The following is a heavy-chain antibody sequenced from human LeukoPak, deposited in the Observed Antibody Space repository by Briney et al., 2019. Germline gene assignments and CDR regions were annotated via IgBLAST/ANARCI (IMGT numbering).Heavy chain of an antibody. CDR3: ARDSGEKEDTANQDDAFDI. D-gene: IGHD5-18*01. J-gene: IGHJ3*02. CDR1: GYTFTRYG. V-gene: IGHV1-18*01. CDR2: ISGYNGKT. Sequence: ASVNVSCKASGYTFTRYGISWVRQAPGQGLEWMGWISGYNGKTKYVQKFQGRVTMTTDTSTSTAYMELRSLRSDDTAVYYCARDSGEKEDTANQDDAFDIWGQGTMVTVSS.